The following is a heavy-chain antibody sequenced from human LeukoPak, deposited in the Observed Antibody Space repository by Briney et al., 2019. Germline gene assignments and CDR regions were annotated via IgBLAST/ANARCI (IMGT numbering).Heavy chain of an antibody. CDR2: IHHTGSP. Sequence: SETLSLTCVVSNGSISSNNWWSWVRQPPGKGLEWIGDIHHTGSPNYNPSLQSRVSMSVDTSKNHFSVRLTSVTAADMAVYFCARGAEEFSTSWYDYWGQGTLVTVSS. D-gene: IGHD6-13*01. CDR3: ARGAEEFSTSWYDY. CDR1: NGSISSNNW. J-gene: IGHJ4*02. V-gene: IGHV4/OR15-8*01.